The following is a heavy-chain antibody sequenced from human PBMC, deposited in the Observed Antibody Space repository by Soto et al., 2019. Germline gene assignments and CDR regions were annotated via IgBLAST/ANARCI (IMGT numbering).Heavy chain of an antibody. Sequence: SQTLSLTCAISGDSVYSNSAAWNWIRQSPSRGLEWLGRTYYRSKWYNDYAVSVKSRITINPDTSKNQFSLQLNSVTPEDTAVHYCARTYDFWSGYYLYYFDYWGQGTLVTVSS. CDR1: GDSVYSNSAA. V-gene: IGHV6-1*01. D-gene: IGHD3-3*01. CDR2: TYYRSKWYN. J-gene: IGHJ4*02. CDR3: ARTYDFWSGYYLYYFDY.